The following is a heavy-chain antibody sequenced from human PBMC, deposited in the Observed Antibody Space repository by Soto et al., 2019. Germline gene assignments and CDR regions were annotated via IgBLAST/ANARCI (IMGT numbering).Heavy chain of an antibody. Sequence: ASVKVSCKASGYTFTSYGISWVRQAPGQGLEWMGWISAYNGNTNYAQKLQGGVTITADKSTSTAYMELSSLRSEDTAVYYCASSEGDGYNSPYWYFDLWGRGTLVTVSS. CDR1: GYTFTSYG. J-gene: IGHJ2*01. D-gene: IGHD5-12*01. CDR2: ISAYNGNT. V-gene: IGHV1-18*04. CDR3: ASSEGDGYNSPYWYFDL.